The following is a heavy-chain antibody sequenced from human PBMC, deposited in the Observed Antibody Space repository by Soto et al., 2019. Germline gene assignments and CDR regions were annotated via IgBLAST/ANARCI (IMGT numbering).Heavy chain of an antibody. Sequence: QVQLVESGGGVVQPGRSLRLSCAASGFTFSSYGMHWVRQAPGKGLEWVAVISYDGSNKYYADSVKGRFTISRDNSKNTLYLQMNSLRAEDTTVYYCAKDLRVVPAFWGQGTTVTVSS. V-gene: IGHV3-30*18. CDR1: GFTFSSYG. CDR2: ISYDGSNK. D-gene: IGHD2-2*01. J-gene: IGHJ6*02. CDR3: AKDLRVVPAF.